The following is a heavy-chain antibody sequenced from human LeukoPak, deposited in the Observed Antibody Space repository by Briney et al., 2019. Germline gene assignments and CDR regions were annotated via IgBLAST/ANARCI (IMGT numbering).Heavy chain of an antibody. CDR2: IYTSGIT. D-gene: IGHD3-3*01. V-gene: IGHV4-61*02. CDR1: GGSISSGSYY. J-gene: IGHJ5*02. Sequence: SETLSLXCTVSGGSISSGSYYWSWIRQPAGKGLEWIGRIYTSGITNYNPSLKSRVTISVDTSKNQFSLKLSSVTAADTAVYYCAIDRLEWLLGLDPWGQGTLVTVSS. CDR3: AIDRLEWLLGLDP.